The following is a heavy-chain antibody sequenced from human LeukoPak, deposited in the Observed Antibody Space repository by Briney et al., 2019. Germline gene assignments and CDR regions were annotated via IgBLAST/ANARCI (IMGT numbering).Heavy chain of an antibody. CDR3: ARAIYPIYYFDY. J-gene: IGHJ4*02. Sequence: ASVKVSCKASGYTFTDYYMYWVRQPPGQGLEWMGWINPNSGGTNYSQKFQGRVTMTRDTSISTAYMELSRLRSDDTAVYYCARAIYPIYYFDYWGQGTLVTVSS. D-gene: IGHD5/OR15-5a*01. V-gene: IGHV1-2*02. CDR2: INPNSGGT. CDR1: GYTFTDYY.